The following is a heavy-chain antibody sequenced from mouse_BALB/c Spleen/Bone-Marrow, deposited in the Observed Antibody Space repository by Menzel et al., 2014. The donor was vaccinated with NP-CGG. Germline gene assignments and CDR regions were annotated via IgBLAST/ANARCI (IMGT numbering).Heavy chain of an antibody. CDR2: INPSTGYT. D-gene: IGHD2-12*01. J-gene: IGHJ2*01. V-gene: IGHV1-7*01. CDR3: ARWGDDGTFDY. CDR1: GYTFTSYW. Sequence: QVQLQQSGAELAKPGASVKMSCKASGYTFTSYWMHWVKQRPGQGLEWIGYINPSTGYTEYNQKFKDKATLTADKSSSXAYMQLSSLTSEDSAVYYCARWGDDGTFDYWGQGTTLTVSS.